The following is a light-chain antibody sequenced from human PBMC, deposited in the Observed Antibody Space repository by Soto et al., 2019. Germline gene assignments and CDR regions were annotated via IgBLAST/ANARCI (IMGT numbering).Light chain of an antibody. Sequence: SYELTQSPSVSVAPGKTARITCGGTHIGRKSVHWYQQKPGQAPVLVIYYDSDRPSGIPERFAGSNSGNTATLTSSSVEAGDEADYYCQVWDGTSDPVVFGGGTKLTVL. V-gene: IGLV3-21*04. CDR3: QVWDGTSDPVV. CDR1: HIGRKS. CDR2: YDS. J-gene: IGLJ2*01.